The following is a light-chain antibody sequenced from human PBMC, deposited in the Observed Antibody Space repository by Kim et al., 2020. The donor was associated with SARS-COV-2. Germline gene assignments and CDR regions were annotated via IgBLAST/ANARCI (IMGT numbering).Light chain of an antibody. Sequence: GQSITFSCTGTIKDVGTYNYVSWYQQHPGEAPKLMISDYSDRASVVSVRFSGSKSGNTSSLTISGLQAEDEADYYCSSYTSTSTLIFGGGTQLTVL. CDR2: DYS. CDR1: IKDVGTYNY. V-gene: IGLV2-14*03. CDR3: SSYTSTSTLI. J-gene: IGLJ2*01.